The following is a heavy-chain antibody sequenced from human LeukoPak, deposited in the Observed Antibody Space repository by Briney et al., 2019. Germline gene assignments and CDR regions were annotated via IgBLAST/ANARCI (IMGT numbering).Heavy chain of an antibody. CDR2: MNPNSGDT. D-gene: IGHD3-10*01. Sequence: GASVKVSCKASGYTSTSYDINWVRQATGQGLEWMGWMNPNSGDTGYVQKFQGRVTMTRSTSISTAYMELSSLRSEDTAIYYCARGGFGSGSHFDYWGQGTLVIVSS. J-gene: IGHJ4*02. CDR1: GYTSTSYD. V-gene: IGHV1-8*01. CDR3: ARGGFGSGSHFDY.